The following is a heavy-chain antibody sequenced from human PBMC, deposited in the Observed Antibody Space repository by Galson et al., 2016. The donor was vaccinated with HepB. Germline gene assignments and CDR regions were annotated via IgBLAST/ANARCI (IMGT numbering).Heavy chain of an antibody. J-gene: IGHJ4*02. D-gene: IGHD3-22*01. CDR3: ARESKAAVVIEY. CDR1: GFPFSSYW. V-gene: IGHV3-74*01. Sequence: SLRLSCAASGFPFSSYWMHWVRQAPGKGLVWVSRIDNDGSSTTYADSVKGRFTISRDNAKNTLYLQMNSLRAEDRAVYYCARESKAAVVIEYWGQGTLVTVSS. CDR2: IDNDGSST.